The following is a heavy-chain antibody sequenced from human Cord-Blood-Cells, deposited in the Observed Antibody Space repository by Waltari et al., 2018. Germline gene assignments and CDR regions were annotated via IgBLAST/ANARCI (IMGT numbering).Heavy chain of an antibody. J-gene: IGHJ4*02. CDR3: ARDYSNYDY. CDR2: INHSGST. CDR1: GGSFSGSY. D-gene: IGHD4-4*01. V-gene: IGHV4-34*01. Sequence: QVQLQPWGAGLLKPSETLSLTCAVYGGSFSGSYWSWIRQPPGKGLEWIGEINHSGSTNYNPSLKSRVTISVDTSKNQFSLKLSSVTAADTAVYYCARDYSNYDYWGQGTLVTVSS.